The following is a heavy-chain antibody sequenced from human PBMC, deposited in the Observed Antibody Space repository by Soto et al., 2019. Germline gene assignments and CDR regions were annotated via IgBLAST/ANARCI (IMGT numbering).Heavy chain of an antibody. V-gene: IGHV1-69*12. J-gene: IGHJ5*02. CDR3: ARVDTAMVLGWFDP. CDR1: GGTFSSYA. D-gene: IGHD5-18*01. Sequence: QVQLVQSGAEVKKPGSSVKVSCKASGGTFSSYAISWVRQAPGQGLEWMGGIIPIFGTANYAQRCQGGRTSTADASTSTAYMGLSSLRSEDTAVYYCARVDTAMVLGWFDPWGQGTLVTVSS. CDR2: IIPIFGTA.